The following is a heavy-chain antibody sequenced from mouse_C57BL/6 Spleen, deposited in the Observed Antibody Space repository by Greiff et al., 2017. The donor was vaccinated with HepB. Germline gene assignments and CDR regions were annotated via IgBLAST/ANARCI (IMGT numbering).Heavy chain of an antibody. CDR1: GFNIKDDY. CDR3: TTPDYYDSSSWYFDV. V-gene: IGHV14-4*01. J-gene: IGHJ1*03. Sequence: VQLKESGAELVRPGASVKLSCTASGFNIKDDYMHWVKQRPEQGLEWIGWIDPENGDTEYASKFQGKATITADTSSNTAYLQLSSLTSEDTAVYYCTTPDYYDSSSWYFDVWGTGTTVTVSS. CDR2: IDPENGDT. D-gene: IGHD1-1*01.